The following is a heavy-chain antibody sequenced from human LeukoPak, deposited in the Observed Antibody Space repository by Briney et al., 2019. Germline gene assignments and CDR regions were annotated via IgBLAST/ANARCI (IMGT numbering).Heavy chain of an antibody. CDR2: INSDESST. J-gene: IGHJ5*02. V-gene: IGHV3-74*01. CDR3: ARVYSSGWTSWFDP. Sequence: GGSLRLSCAASGFTFSSYWMHWVRQAPGKGLVWVSRINSDESSTSYADSVKGRFTISRDNAKNTLYLQMNSLRAEDTAVYYCARVYSSGWTSWFDPWGQGTLVTVSS. D-gene: IGHD6-19*01. CDR1: GFTFSSYW.